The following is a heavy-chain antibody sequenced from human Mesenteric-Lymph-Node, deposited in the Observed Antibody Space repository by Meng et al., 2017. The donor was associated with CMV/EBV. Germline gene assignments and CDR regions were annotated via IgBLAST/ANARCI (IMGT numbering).Heavy chain of an antibody. Sequence: FTFRSSAMTSVRQAPGKGLEWVSAISGSGGSTYYADSVEGRFTISRDNSKNTLYLQMNSLRAEDTAVYYCAKGKRITIFGRGVYYFDYWGQGTLVTVSS. CDR1: FTFRSSA. J-gene: IGHJ4*02. CDR3: AKGKRITIFGRGVYYFDY. CDR2: ISGSGGST. V-gene: IGHV3-23*01. D-gene: IGHD3-3*01.